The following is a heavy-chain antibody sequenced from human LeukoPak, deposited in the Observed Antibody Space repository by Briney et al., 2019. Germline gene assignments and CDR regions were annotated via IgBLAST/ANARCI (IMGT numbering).Heavy chain of an antibody. CDR3: ARDYGDYGLDY. Sequence: PGGSLRLSCAASGFTFSSYWMSWVRQAPGKGLEWVANIKQDGSEKYYVDSVKGRFTISGDNAKNSLYLQMNSLRGDDTAVYYCARDYGDYGLDYWGQGALVTVAS. V-gene: IGHV3-7*03. CDR1: GFTFSSYW. J-gene: IGHJ4*02. D-gene: IGHD4-17*01. CDR2: IKQDGSEK.